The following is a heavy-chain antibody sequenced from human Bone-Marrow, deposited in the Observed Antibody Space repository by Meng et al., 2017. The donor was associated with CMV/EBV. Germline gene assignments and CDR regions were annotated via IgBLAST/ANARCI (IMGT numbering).Heavy chain of an antibody. J-gene: IGHJ5*02. Sequence: GESLKISCAASGFTFSSYSMNWVRQAPGKGLEWVSSISSSSSYIYYADSVKGRFTISRDNAKNSLYLQMNSLRAEDTAVYYCATMVVTGTWGQGPLVTVSS. CDR3: ATMVVTGT. CDR2: ISSSSSYI. CDR1: GFTFSSYS. V-gene: IGHV3-21*01. D-gene: IGHD4-23*01.